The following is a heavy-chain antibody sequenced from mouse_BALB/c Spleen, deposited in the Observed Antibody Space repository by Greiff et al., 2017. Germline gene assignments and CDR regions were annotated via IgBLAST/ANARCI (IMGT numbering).Heavy chain of an antibody. V-gene: IGHV5-9-3*01. CDR1: GFTFSSYA. J-gene: IGHJ4*01. Sequence: EVHLVESGGGLVKPGGSLKLSCAASGFTFSSYAMSWVRQTPEKRLEWVATISSGGSYTYYPDSVKGRFTISRDNAKNTLYLQMSSLRSEDTAMYYCARQDAGYAMDYWGQGTSVTVSS. CDR2: ISSGGSYT. CDR3: ARQDAGYAMDY.